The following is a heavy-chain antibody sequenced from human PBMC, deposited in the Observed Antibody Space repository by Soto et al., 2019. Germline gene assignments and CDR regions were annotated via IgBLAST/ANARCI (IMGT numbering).Heavy chain of an antibody. D-gene: IGHD6-19*01. CDR1: GGSIRSYC. J-gene: IGHJ5*02. Sequence: SETLSLTCTVSGGSIRSYCWNWIRQPPGKGLEWIGYIYFSGRTNYNPSLKSRVTISVDTSKNQFSLKVSSVTAADTAVYYCAREMAVAGSNWFDPWGQGTLVTVSS. V-gene: IGHV4-59*01. CDR3: AREMAVAGSNWFDP. CDR2: IYFSGRT.